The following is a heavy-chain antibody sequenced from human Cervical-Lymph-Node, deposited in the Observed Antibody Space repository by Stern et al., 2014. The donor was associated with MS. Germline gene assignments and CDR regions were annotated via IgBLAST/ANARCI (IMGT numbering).Heavy chain of an antibody. J-gene: IGHJ4*02. D-gene: IGHD6-13*01. V-gene: IGHV5-51*01. CDR3: ARQIEGIPGL. Sequence: EVQLVESGAVVRKPGDSLRISCTGSGYGFSDYWIGWVRQMPGKGLEWIGVLYPGDSATKYSPSFEGPVTMSADKSVAPAYLQWSSLKASDTAIYFCARQIEGIPGLWGQGTLVTVSS. CDR2: LYPGDSAT. CDR1: GYGFSDYW.